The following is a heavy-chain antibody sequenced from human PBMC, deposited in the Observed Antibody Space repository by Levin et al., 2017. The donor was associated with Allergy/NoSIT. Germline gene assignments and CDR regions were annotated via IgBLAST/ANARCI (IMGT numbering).Heavy chain of an antibody. CDR3: AHRRNYNNHWDEGYFDY. CDR1: GFSLNTYGVG. V-gene: IGHV2-5*02. D-gene: IGHD1-7*01. Sequence: ASGPTLVKPTQTLILTCNFSGFSLNTYGVGVGWLRQPPGKALEWLALIYWDDDKRYSPSLKNRLTITKDTSKNQVVLVMTNMDPVDTGTYYCAHRRNYNNHWDEGYFDYWGQGTLVTAPS. J-gene: IGHJ4*02. CDR2: IYWDDDK.